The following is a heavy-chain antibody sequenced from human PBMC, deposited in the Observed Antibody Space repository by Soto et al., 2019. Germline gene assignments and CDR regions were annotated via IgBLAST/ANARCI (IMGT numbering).Heavy chain of an antibody. CDR1: GFTFSSYG. CDR2: IWYDGSNK. D-gene: IGHD6-13*01. J-gene: IGHJ5*02. Sequence: QVQLVESGGGVVQPGRSLRLSCAASGFTFSSYGMHWVRQAPGKGLEWGAVIWYDGSNKYSADSVKGRFTISRDNSKKTLYLQMNSLRAEDTAVYYCARDLGAAAGTGSSAPWGQGTLVTVSS. CDR3: ARDLGAAAGTGSSAP. V-gene: IGHV3-33*01.